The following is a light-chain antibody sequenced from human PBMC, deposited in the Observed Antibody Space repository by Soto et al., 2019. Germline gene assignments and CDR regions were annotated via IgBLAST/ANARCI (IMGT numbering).Light chain of an antibody. CDR3: QQYGSSPQT. Sequence: EIVLTQSPGTLSLSPGERATLSCRASQSVTSSYLAWYQQKPGQAPRLLIYGASSRATGTPDRFSGSGSGTDFTLTISRLEPEDFAVHYCQQYGSSPQTFGQGTKVEIK. V-gene: IGKV3-20*01. CDR2: GAS. J-gene: IGKJ1*01. CDR1: QSVTSSY.